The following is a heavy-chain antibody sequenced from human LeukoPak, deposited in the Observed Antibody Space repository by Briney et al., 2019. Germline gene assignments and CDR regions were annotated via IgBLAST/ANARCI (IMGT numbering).Heavy chain of an antibody. V-gene: IGHV3-30-3*01. Sequence: GGSLRLSCAASGFTFSSYAMHWVRQAPGKGLEWVAVISYDGSNKYYADSVKGRFTISRDNSKNTLYLQMNSLRAEDTAVYYCARDPVRRASGTTGIDYWGQGTLVTVSS. D-gene: IGHD4-11*01. CDR3: ARDPVRRASGTTGIDY. CDR1: GFTFSSYA. CDR2: ISYDGSNK. J-gene: IGHJ4*02.